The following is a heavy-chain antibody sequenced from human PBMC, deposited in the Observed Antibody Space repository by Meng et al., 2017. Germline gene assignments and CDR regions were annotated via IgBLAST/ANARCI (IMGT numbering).Heavy chain of an antibody. J-gene: IGHJ4*02. CDR1: GFTFSSYW. CDR3: ARPYDYDILTGPGGY. CDR2: IKQDGSEK. V-gene: IGHV3-7*01. Sequence: LSLTCAASGFTFSSYWMSWVRQAPGKGLEWVANIKQDGSEKYYVDSVKGRFTISRDNAKNSLYLQMNSLRAEDTAVYYCARPYDYDILTGPGGYWGQGTLVTVSS. D-gene: IGHD3-9*01.